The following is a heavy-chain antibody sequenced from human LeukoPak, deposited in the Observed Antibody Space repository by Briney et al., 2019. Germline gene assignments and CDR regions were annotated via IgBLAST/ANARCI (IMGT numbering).Heavy chain of an antibody. CDR3: ASFLYSSSWPAVNRSYYYMDV. J-gene: IGHJ6*03. Sequence: GASVKVSCKASGYTFTSYGISWVRQAPGQGLEWMGGIIPIFGTANYAQKFQGRVTITADKSTSTAYMELSSLRSEDTAVYYCASFLYSSSWPAVNRSYYYMDVWGKGTTVTVSS. V-gene: IGHV1-69*06. CDR2: IIPIFGTA. D-gene: IGHD6-13*01. CDR1: GYTFTSYG.